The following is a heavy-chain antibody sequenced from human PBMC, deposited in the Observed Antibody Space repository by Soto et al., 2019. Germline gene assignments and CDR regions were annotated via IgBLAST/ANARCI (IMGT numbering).Heavy chain of an antibody. V-gene: IGHV3-73*02. D-gene: IGHD1-26*01. Sequence: DVQLVESGGGLVQPGGSLKLSCAASEVTFSGSSMHWVRQASGKGLEWVGRIRSKTTNYATAYAASVKDRFTISRDDSKNTKYLQMSSLKTEDTAVYYCTPEGAGFKYWGQGTLVTVSS. CDR2: IRSKTTNYAT. CDR3: TPEGAGFKY. J-gene: IGHJ4*02. CDR1: EVTFSGSS.